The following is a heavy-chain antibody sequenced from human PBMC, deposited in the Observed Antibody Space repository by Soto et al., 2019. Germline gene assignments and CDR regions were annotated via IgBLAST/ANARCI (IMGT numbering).Heavy chain of an antibody. D-gene: IGHD2-2*02. CDR3: ATVGPDSSRTSCYNYLVY. CDR1: GYTLTELS. J-gene: IGHJ4*02. Sequence: ASVKVSCKVSGYTLTELSMHWVRQAPGKGLEWMGGFDPEDGETIYAQKFQGRVTMTEDTSTDTAYMELSSLRSEATAVYYCATVGPDSSRTSCYNYLVYWDPGTLVTVSS. CDR2: FDPEDGET. V-gene: IGHV1-24*01.